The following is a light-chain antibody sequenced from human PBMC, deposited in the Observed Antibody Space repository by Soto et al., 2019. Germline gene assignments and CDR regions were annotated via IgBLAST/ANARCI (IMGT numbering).Light chain of an antibody. Sequence: EIVLTQSPGTLSLSPGERATLSCRASQSVRSSYLAWYQQKPGQAPRLLIYGASSRPTGIPDRFSGSGSGTDFTLTISRLEPEDFAVYYWQQYGSSPPYTFGQGTKLEIK. CDR2: GAS. CDR1: QSVRSSY. V-gene: IGKV3-20*01. J-gene: IGKJ2*01. CDR3: QQYGSSPPYT.